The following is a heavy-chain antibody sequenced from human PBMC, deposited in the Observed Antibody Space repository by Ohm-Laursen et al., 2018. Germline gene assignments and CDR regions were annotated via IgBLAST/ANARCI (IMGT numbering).Heavy chain of an antibody. CDR1: GFTFSTYW. D-gene: IGHD5-18*01. Sequence: SLRLSCAASGFTFSTYWMTWVRQAPGKGLEWVANIKQDGSEKYYVDSVKGRFTISRDNAKNSLYLQMNSLRAEDTAVYYCARKGYSYGHFDYWGQGTLVTVSS. CDR3: ARKGYSYGHFDY. V-gene: IGHV3-7*01. CDR2: IKQDGSEK. J-gene: IGHJ4*02.